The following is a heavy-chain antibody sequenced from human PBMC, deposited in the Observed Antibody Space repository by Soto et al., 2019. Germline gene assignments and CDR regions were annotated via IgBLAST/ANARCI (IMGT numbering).Heavy chain of an antibody. J-gene: IGHJ6*02. CDR3: ARVAAASPYSYYYYGMDV. CDR2: IYHSGST. CDR1: GYSISSGYY. Sequence: SETLSLTCAVSGYSISSGYYWGWIRQPPGKGLEWIGSIYHSGSTYYNPSLKSRVTISVDTSKNQFSLKLSSVTAADTAVYYCARVAAASPYSYYYYGMDVWGQGTTVTVSS. D-gene: IGHD6-13*01. V-gene: IGHV4-38-2*01.